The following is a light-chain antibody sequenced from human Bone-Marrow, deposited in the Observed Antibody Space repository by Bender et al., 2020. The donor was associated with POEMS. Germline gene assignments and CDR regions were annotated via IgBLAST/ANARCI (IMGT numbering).Light chain of an antibody. CDR1: SSDIGGYDY. CDR3: SSYTTSFTLV. Sequence: HSALTQPASVSGSPGQSITISCIGTSSDIGGYDYVSWYQQHPGKAPKLIVYDVANRPSGVSNRFSGSKSGNTASLTISGLQADDEADYHCSSYTTSFTLVFGGGTKLTVL. CDR2: DVA. V-gene: IGLV2-14*01. J-gene: IGLJ3*02.